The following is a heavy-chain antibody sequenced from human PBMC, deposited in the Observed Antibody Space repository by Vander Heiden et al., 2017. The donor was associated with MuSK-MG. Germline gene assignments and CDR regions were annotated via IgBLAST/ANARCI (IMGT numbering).Heavy chain of an antibody. D-gene: IGHD1-26*01. J-gene: IGHJ3*02. V-gene: IGHV4-34*01. CDR3: AREVPSGDDAFDI. CDR1: GGSFSAYY. Sequence: QVQLQQWGAGLLKPSATLSLTCAVYGGSFSAYYWTWIRQPPGKGLEWIGEINHRGHTNYNPPLKSRLTISVDTSKSQFSLKLSSVTAADTAVYYCAREVPSGDDAFDIWGQGTMVSVSS. CDR2: INHRGHT.